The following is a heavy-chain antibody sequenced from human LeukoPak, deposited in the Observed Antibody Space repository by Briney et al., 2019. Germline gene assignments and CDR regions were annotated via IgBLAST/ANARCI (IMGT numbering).Heavy chain of an antibody. D-gene: IGHD5-18*01. CDR2: IYSGRTT. CDR1: GFTVSTNC. Sequence: PGGSLRLSCAASGFTVSTNCMTWVRQAPGQALDWVSTIYSGRTTYYADSVMGRFTISRHNSRNTLSLQMNSLRAEDTAVYYCARVDTVMAYYFDLWGQGTLVTVSS. V-gene: IGHV3-53*04. J-gene: IGHJ4*02. CDR3: ARVDTVMAYYFDL.